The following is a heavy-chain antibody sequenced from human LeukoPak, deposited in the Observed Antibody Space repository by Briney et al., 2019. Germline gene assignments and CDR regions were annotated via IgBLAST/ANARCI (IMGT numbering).Heavy chain of an antibody. V-gene: IGHV3-9*01. CDR2: ISWNSGSI. D-gene: IGHD2-2*01. CDR3: AKGRDKYQLLSKNWFDP. CDR1: GFTFDDYA. J-gene: IGHJ5*02. Sequence: SLRLSCAASGFTFDDYAMHWVRQAPGKGLEWVSGISWNSGSIGYAVSVKGRFTISRDNAKNSLYLQMNSLRAEDTALYYCAKGRDKYQLLSKNWFDPWGQGTLVTVSS.